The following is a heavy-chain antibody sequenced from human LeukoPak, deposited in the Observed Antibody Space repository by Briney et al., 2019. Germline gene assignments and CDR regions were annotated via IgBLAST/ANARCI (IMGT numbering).Heavy chain of an antibody. CDR3: ASFGYCSGGSCYPPGY. CDR2: AYYSGST. Sequence: SETLSLTCTVSGGSITSSSYYWGRIRQPPGKGLEWIGSAYYSGSTYYNPSLKSRVIISGDTSKNQFSLKMTSVTAADTAMYYCASFGYCSGGSCYPPGYWGQGTLVIVSS. CDR1: GGSITSSSYY. D-gene: IGHD2-15*01. J-gene: IGHJ4*02. V-gene: IGHV4-39*01.